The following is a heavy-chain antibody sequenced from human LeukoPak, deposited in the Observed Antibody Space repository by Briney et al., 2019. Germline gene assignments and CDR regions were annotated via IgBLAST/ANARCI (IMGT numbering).Heavy chain of an antibody. D-gene: IGHD5-18*01. CDR1: GFTSSTYG. CDR3: AKDVDTAGTGYYYYYMDV. Sequence: GGSLRLSCVASGFTSSTYGIHWVRQAPGKGLEWVAFIRYDGSNKYHTDSVKGRFTISRDDSKNTLYLQMNSLRVEDTAIYYCAKDVDTAGTGYYYYYMDVWGKGTTVTVSS. V-gene: IGHV3-30*02. CDR2: IRYDGSNK. J-gene: IGHJ6*03.